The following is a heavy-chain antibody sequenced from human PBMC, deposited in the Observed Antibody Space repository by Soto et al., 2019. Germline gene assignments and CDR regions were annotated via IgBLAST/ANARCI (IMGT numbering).Heavy chain of an antibody. CDR2: IYWGDDK. D-gene: IGHD2-2*01. Sequence: QITLKESGPTLVKPTQTLTLTCTFSGFSLNTSGMGVAWIRQPPGKALEWLAVIYWGDDKRYSPSLKSRLTNTKDPSKNQVVLTVANMDPVDTATYYCALIYCSSSTCYAGSYYMDVWGKGTTVTVSS. CDR1: GFSLNTSGMG. CDR3: ALIYCSSSTCYAGSYYMDV. J-gene: IGHJ6*03. V-gene: IGHV2-5*02.